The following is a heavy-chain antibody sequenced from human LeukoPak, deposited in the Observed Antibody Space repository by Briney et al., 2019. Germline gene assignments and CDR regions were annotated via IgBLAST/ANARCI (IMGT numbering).Heavy chain of an antibody. CDR3: AKATGRGIQLWSLPLL. J-gene: IGHJ4*02. CDR1: GFTFDDYA. V-gene: IGHV3-43*02. D-gene: IGHD5-18*01. CDR2: ITGDGGRT. Sequence: GGSLRLSCAASGFTFDDYAMHWVRQAPGKGLEWLSLITGDGGRTYYADSVKGRFTISRDNSKDSLYLQMNSLRTEDTALYYCAKATGRGIQLWSLPLLWGQGTLVTVSS.